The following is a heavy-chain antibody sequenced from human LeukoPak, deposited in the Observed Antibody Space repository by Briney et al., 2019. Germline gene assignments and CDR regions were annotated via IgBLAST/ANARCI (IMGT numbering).Heavy chain of an antibody. Sequence: SETLSLTCTVSGGSISSYYWSWIRQPPGKGLEWIGYIYYSGSTNYNPSLKSRVTISVDTSKNQFSLKLSSVTAADTAVYYCARDPDGGSGSYFDYWGQGTLVTVSS. CDR1: GGSISSYY. J-gene: IGHJ4*02. V-gene: IGHV4-59*01. D-gene: IGHD3-10*01. CDR2: IYYSGST. CDR3: ARDPDGGSGSYFDY.